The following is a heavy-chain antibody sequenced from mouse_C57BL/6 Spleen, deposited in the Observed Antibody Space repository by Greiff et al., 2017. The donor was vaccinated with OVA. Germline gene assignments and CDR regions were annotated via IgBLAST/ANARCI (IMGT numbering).Heavy chain of an antibody. Sequence: VKLMESGAELVRPGTSVKVSCKASGYAFTNYLIEWVKQRPGQGLEWIGVINPGSGGTNYNEKFKGKATLTADKSSSTAYMQLSSLTSEDSAVYFCARGRLPLYWYFDVWGTGTTVTVSS. CDR2: INPGSGGT. V-gene: IGHV1-54*01. CDR3: ARGRLPLYWYFDV. D-gene: IGHD2-2*01. CDR1: GYAFTNYL. J-gene: IGHJ1*03.